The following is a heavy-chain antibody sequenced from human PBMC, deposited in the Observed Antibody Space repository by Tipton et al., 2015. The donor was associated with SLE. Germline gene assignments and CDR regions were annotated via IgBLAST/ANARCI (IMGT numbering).Heavy chain of an antibody. CDR2: IYYSGST. CDR1: GGSISSSSYY. Sequence: LRLSCTVSGGSISSSSYYWGWIRQPPGKGLEWIGSIYYSGSTYYNPSRKSRVTISVDTSKNQFSLKLSSVTAADTAVYYCARAFGSWYGSAFDIWGQGTMVTVSS. D-gene: IGHD6-13*01. CDR3: ARAFGSWYGSAFDI. V-gene: IGHV4-39*07. J-gene: IGHJ3*02.